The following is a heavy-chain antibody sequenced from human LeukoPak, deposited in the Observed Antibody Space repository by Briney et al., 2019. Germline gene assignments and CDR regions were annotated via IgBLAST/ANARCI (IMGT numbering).Heavy chain of an antibody. V-gene: IGHV4-34*01. CDR1: GGSISSYY. Sequence: PSETLSLTCTVSGGSISSYYWSWIRQPPGKGLEWIGEINHSGSTNYNPSLKSRVTISVDTSKNQFSLKLSSVTAADTAVYYCARGPLWFGEVYGMDVWGQGTTVTVSS. CDR2: INHSGST. J-gene: IGHJ6*02. CDR3: ARGPLWFGEVYGMDV. D-gene: IGHD3-10*01.